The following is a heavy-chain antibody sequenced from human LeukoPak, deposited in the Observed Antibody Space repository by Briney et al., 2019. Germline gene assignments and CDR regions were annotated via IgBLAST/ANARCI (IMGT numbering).Heavy chain of an antibody. V-gene: IGHV3-48*01. D-gene: IGHD1-20*01. J-gene: IGHJ3*02. Sequence: GGSLRLSCAASGFTFSGYAMNWVRQAPGKGLEWVSYISSSSSTIYYADSVKGRFTISRDNAKNSLYLQMNTLRAEDTAVYYCARLNFDAFDIWGQGTMVTVSS. CDR1: GFTFSGYA. CDR3: ARLNFDAFDI. CDR2: ISSSSSTI.